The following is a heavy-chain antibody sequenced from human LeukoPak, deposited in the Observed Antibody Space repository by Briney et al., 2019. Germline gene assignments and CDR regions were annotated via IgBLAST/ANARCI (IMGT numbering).Heavy chain of an antibody. J-gene: IGHJ4*02. CDR1: GFTFGDYA. CDR2: IRSKLYGGTS. Sequence: PPGGSLRLSCTAAGFTFGDYAMSWVRQAPGKGLGWVGFIRSKLYGGTSEYAASMKGRFTISRDDSKSIAYLQMNSLKPEDTAVYYCTRTESGDYPVLWGQGTLVTVSS. D-gene: IGHD4-17*01. CDR3: TRTESGDYPVL. V-gene: IGHV3-49*04.